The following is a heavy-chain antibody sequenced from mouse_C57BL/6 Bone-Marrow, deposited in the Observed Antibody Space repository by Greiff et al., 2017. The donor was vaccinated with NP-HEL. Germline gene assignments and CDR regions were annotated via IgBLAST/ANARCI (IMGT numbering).Heavy chain of an antibody. Sequence: QVQLQQPGAELVKPGASVKMSCKASGYTFTSYWITWVKQRPGQGLEWIGDIYPGSGSTNYNEKFKSKATLTVDTSSSTAYMQLSSLTSEDSAVYYCARWKGLRGGAWFAYWGQGTLVTVSA. D-gene: IGHD2-4*01. V-gene: IGHV1-55*01. CDR3: ARWKGLRGGAWFAY. CDR1: GYTFTSYW. CDR2: IYPGSGST. J-gene: IGHJ3*01.